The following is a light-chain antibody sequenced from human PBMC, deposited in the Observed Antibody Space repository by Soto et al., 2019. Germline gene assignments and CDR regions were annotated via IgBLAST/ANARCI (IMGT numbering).Light chain of an antibody. V-gene: IGKV1-27*01. CDR3: HNYKSLSRRFGRA. CDR2: AVS. CDR1: QGINAY. Sequence: DVQLTQSPSSLSASVGDRISITCRASQGINAYVAWYQQKPGRSPTILIYAVSTLESGVPSRFSGSGSDTYFTLTISGLQPEDAGIYYCHNYKSLSRRFGRALGQGSKGDIK. J-gene: IGKJ1*01.